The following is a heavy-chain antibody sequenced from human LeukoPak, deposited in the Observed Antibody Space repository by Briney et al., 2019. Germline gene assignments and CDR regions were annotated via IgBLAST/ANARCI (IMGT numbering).Heavy chain of an antibody. CDR3: AKRGKGSSIGGYFDY. CDR2: ILYDGINK. V-gene: IGHV3-30*18. Sequence: PGGSLRLSCEASGFTFSSHGMHWVRQAPGKGLEWVAAILYDGINKDYADSVKSRFTISRDNSKNMMYLQMNSLRTEDTAVYYCAKRGKGSSIGGYFDYWGQGTLVTVSS. D-gene: IGHD6-13*01. CDR1: GFTFSSHG. J-gene: IGHJ4*02.